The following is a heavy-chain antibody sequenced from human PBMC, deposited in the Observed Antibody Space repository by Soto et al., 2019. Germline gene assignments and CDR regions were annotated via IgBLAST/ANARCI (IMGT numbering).Heavy chain of an antibody. Sequence: GGSLRLSCAASGFTFSSYAMSWVRQAPGKGLEWVSAISGSGGSTYYADSVKGRFTISRDNSKNTLYLQMNSLRAEDTAVYYCANSREREQWLVPLWFDPWGQGTLVTVSS. CDR3: ANSREREQWLVPLWFDP. CDR1: GFTFSSYA. CDR2: ISGSGGST. V-gene: IGHV3-23*01. J-gene: IGHJ5*02. D-gene: IGHD6-19*01.